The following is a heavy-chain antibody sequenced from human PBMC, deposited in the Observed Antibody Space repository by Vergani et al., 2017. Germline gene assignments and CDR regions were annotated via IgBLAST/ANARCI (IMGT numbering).Heavy chain of an antibody. D-gene: IGHD2/OR15-2a*01. J-gene: IGHJ4*01. CDR2: ISGPGLST. V-gene: IGHV3-23*01. CDR3: VKEKIDLGSYFFDS. CDR1: GFPFSNSA. Sequence: EVHLLESGGGLVQSGGSLSLSCAASGFPFSNSAVSCVRQAPGRGLAWVSSISGPGLSTYYADSVKGRFSISRDNSKNTVFLQMHSLRAEDTAIYYCVKEKIDLGSYFFDSWGHGILVTVSS.